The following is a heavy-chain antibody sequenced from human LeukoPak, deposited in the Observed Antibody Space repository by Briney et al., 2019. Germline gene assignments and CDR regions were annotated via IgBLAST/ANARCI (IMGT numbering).Heavy chain of an antibody. CDR2: ILYDGGNE. CDR3: ARGDFSGLDY. CDR1: GFTFSTYA. D-gene: IGHD5-12*01. V-gene: IGHV3-30-3*01. J-gene: IGHJ4*02. Sequence: GGSLRLSCAASGFTFSTYAMHWVRQAPGKGLEWVAVILYDGGNEHYTDSVRGRFTISRDNPKNTLWLQMNSLTADDTAVYYCARGDFSGLDYWGQGTLVTVSS.